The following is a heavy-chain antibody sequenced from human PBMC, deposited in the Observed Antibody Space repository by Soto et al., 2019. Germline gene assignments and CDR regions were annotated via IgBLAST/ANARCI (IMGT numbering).Heavy chain of an antibody. CDR2: INADGSTT. CDR1: GFTFSNYW. V-gene: IGHV3-74*01. D-gene: IGHD5-12*01. J-gene: IGHJ4*02. CDR3: ASRFSGYTGYDN. Sequence: GGSLRLSCSASGFTFSNYWMHWVRQAPGKGLVWVSRINADGSTTTYADSVKGRFTISRDNAKNTLYLQMSSLRAEDTAVYYCASRFSGYTGYDNWGQRTLVTVSS.